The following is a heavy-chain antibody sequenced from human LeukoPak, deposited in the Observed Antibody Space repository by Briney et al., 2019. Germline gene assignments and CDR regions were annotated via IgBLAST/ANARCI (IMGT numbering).Heavy chain of an antibody. J-gene: IGHJ4*02. D-gene: IGHD1-1*01. CDR1: GYTFTGYY. V-gene: IGHV1-2*02. CDR2: IKPNRGGT. Sequence: ASVKVSCKASGYTFTGYYMHWVRQAPGQGLEWMGWIKPNRGGTNYAQNFQGRVTMTRDTSISTAYMELSRLRSDDTAVYYCARAALELYFDYWGQGTLVTVSS. CDR3: ARAALELYFDY.